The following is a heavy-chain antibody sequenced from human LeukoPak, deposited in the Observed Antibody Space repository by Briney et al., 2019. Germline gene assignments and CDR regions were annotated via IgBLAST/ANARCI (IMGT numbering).Heavy chain of an antibody. CDR1: GCTFTGYY. V-gene: IGHV1-2*06. D-gene: IGHD3-22*01. J-gene: IGHJ4*02. Sequence: ASVKVSCKASGCTFTGYYMHWVRQAPGQGLEWMGRINPNSGGTNYAQKFQGRVTMTRDTSISTAYMGLSRLTSDDTAVYYCASLPYDSPYYFDYWGQGTLVTVSS. CDR2: INPNSGGT. CDR3: ASLPYDSPYYFDY.